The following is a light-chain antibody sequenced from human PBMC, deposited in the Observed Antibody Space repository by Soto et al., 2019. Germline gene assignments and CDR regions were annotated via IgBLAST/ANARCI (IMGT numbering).Light chain of an antibody. V-gene: IGKV1-9*01. J-gene: IGKJ3*01. CDR1: QGFSSY. CDR3: QQLNSYPRT. Sequence: DIQLTQSPSFLSASVGDRVTITCRASQGFSSYLAWYQQKPGKAPKLLIYAASTLQRGVPSRFSGSGSGTEFTLTISSLQPEDFATYYCQQLNSYPRTFGPGTKVDIK. CDR2: AAS.